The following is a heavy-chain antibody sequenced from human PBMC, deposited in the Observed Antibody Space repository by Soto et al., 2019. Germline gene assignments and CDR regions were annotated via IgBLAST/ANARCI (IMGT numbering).Heavy chain of an antibody. J-gene: IGHJ5*02. V-gene: IGHV3-30*18. CDR3: AKDSSVTAAGSGGWFDP. CDR1: GFDFNTYG. D-gene: IGHD6-13*01. CDR2: ISFDGGSQ. Sequence: QVQLVESVGGVVQPGRSLRLSCAASGFDFNTYGLHWVRQAPGKGLEWVAAISFDGGSQYYADSVKGRFTVSRDKSNSTLYLQMNSLGAEDTATYFCAKDSSVTAAGSGGWFDPWGPGTLVTVSS.